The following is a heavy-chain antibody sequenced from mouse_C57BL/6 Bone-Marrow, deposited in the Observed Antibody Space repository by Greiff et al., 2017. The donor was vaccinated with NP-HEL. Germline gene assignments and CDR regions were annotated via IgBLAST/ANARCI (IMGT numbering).Heavy chain of an antibody. Sequence: EVMLVESGGDLVKPGGSLKLSCAASGFTFSSYGMSWVRQTPDKRLEWVATISSGGSYTYYPDSVKGRFTISRDNAKNTLYLQMSSLKSEDTAMYYCARHYVYFDVWGTGTTVTVSS. CDR1: GFTFSSYG. J-gene: IGHJ1*03. CDR2: ISSGGSYT. D-gene: IGHD2-4*01. CDR3: ARHYVYFDV. V-gene: IGHV5-6*02.